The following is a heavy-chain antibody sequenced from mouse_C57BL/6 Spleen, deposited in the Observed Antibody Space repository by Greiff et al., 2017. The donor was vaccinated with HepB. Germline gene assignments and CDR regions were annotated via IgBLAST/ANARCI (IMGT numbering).Heavy chain of an antibody. CDR3: ARWSDFAMDY. J-gene: IGHJ4*01. CDR2: INPSTGDT. Sequence: VQLQQSGPELVKPGASVKISCKASGYSFTGYYMHWVKQSSEKSLEWIGEINPSTGDTSYNQKFKGKATLTVDKTSSTAYMQLKSLTSEDSAVYYCARWSDFAMDYWGQGTSVTVSS. CDR1: GYSFTGYY. V-gene: IGHV1-43*01.